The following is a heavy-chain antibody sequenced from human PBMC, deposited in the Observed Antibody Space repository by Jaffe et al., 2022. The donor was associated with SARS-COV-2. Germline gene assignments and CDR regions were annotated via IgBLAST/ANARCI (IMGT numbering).Heavy chain of an antibody. J-gene: IGHJ6*02. CDR3: ARDCSGGSCYPESYYYYGMDV. CDR2: IIPIFGTA. D-gene: IGHD2-15*01. CDR1: GGTFSSYA. V-gene: IGHV1-69*01. Sequence: QVQLVQSGAEVKKPGSSVKVSCKASGGTFSSYAISWVRQAPGQGLEWMGGIIPIFGTANYAQKFQGRVTITADESTSTAYMELSSLRSEDTAVYYCARDCSGGSCYPESYYYYGMDVWGQGTTVTVSS.